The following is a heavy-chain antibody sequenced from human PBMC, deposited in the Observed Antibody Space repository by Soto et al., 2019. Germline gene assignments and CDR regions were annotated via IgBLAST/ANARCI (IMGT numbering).Heavy chain of an antibody. CDR1: GFTFGDYA. J-gene: IGHJ4*02. Sequence: GGSLRLSCTASGFTFGDYAMSWFRQAPGKGLEWVGFIRSKAYGGTTEYAASVKGRFTISRDDSKSIAYLQMNSLKTEDTAVYYCTSERAISLYYDFWRIFDYWGQGTLGTVSS. CDR2: IRSKAYGGTT. CDR3: TSERAISLYYDFWRIFDY. V-gene: IGHV3-49*03. D-gene: IGHD3-3*01.